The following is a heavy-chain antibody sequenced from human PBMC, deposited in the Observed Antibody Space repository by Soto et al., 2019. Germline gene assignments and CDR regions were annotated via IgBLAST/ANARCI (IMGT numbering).Heavy chain of an antibody. CDR1: GFTFSNAW. CDR3: TTDPEGATTDYYYYGMDV. J-gene: IGHJ6*02. Sequence: EVQLVESGGGLVKPGGSLRLSCAASGFTFSNAWMNWVRQAPGKGLEWVGRIKSKTDGGTTDYAAPVKGRFTISRDDSKHTLYLQMNSLKTEDTAVYYCTTDPEGATTDYYYYGMDVWGQGTTVTVSS. V-gene: IGHV3-15*07. CDR2: IKSKTDGGTT. D-gene: IGHD1-26*01.